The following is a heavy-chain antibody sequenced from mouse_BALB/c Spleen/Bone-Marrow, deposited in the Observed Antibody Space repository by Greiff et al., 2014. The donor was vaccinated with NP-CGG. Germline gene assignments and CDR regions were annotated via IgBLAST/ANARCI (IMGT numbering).Heavy chain of an antibody. J-gene: IGHJ3*01. D-gene: IGHD1-1*01. CDR2: IWSGGST. CDR1: GFSLTSYG. CDR3: ARNKATLYGTSSWFAY. Sequence: VQLQQSGPGLVQPSQSLSITCTVSGFSLTSYGVHWVRQPPGKGLEWLGVIWSGGSTDYNAAFISRLSISKDNSKSQVFFKMNRLQADDTAIYFCARNKATLYGTSSWFAYWGQGTLVTVSA. V-gene: IGHV2-4*02.